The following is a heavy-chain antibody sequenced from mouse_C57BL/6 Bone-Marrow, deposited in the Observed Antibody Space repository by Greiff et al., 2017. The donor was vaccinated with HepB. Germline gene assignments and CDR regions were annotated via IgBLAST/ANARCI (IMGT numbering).Heavy chain of an antibody. CDR2: IHPSDSDT. D-gene: IGHD3-2*02. V-gene: IGHV1-74*01. Sequence: QVQLKQPGAELVKPGASVKVSCKASGYTFTSYWMHWVKQRPGQGLEWIGRIHPSDSDTNYNQKFKGKATLTVDKSSSTAYMQLSSLTSEDSAVYYCAIRGSSGQVDYYAMDYWGQGTSVTVSS. CDR1: GYTFTSYW. J-gene: IGHJ4*01. CDR3: AIRGSSGQVDYYAMDY.